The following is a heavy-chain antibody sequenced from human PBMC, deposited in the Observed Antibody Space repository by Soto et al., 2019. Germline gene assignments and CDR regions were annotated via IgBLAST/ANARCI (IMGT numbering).Heavy chain of an antibody. D-gene: IGHD1-26*01. CDR1: GGTFSSYA. J-gene: IGHJ6*02. CDR3: AGTRKYSGIYSYYYYYGMDV. CDR2: IIPILGTA. V-gene: IGHV1-69*13. Sequence: ASVKISCKASGGTFSSYAISWVRQAPGQGLEWMGGIIPILGTANYAQKLQDRVTITADESTSTAYMELSSLRSEDTAVYYCAGTRKYSGIYSYYYYYGMDVWGQGTTVTVSS.